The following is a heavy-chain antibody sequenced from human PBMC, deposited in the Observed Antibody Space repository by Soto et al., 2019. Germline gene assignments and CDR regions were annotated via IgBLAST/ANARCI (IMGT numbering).Heavy chain of an antibody. CDR1: GGSISSGGYY. CDR3: ASTPRRNWNYETRLPYYFDY. CDR2: IYYSGST. V-gene: IGHV4-31*03. J-gene: IGHJ4*02. Sequence: PSETLSLTCTVSGGSISSGGYYWSWIRQHPGKGLEWIGYIYYSGSTYYNPSLKSRVTISVDTSKNQFSLKLSSVTAADTAVYYCASTPRRNWNYETRLPYYFDYWGQGTLVTVSS. D-gene: IGHD1-7*01.